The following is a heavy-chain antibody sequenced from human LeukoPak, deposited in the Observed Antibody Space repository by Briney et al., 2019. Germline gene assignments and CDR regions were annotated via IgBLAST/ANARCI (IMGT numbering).Heavy chain of an antibody. CDR2: IYYGGST. Sequence: PSETLSLTCTVSGGSISSSGYYWGWIRQPPGKGLEWIGSIYYGGSTYYNPSLKSRVTISVDTSKNRFSLKLSSVTAADTAMYYCARKYCSGGDCCSNYWGQGTLVTVSS. V-gene: IGHV4-39*01. D-gene: IGHD2-15*01. CDR3: ARKYCSGGDCCSNY. J-gene: IGHJ4*02. CDR1: GGSISSSGYY.